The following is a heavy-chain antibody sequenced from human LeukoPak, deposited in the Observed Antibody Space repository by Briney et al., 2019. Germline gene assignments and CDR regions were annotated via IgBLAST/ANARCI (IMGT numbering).Heavy chain of an antibody. V-gene: IGHV3-7*01. CDR3: ARGADGVSSNSRGWFDP. J-gene: IGHJ5*02. CDR1: GFTFSTYW. CDR2: IKQDGSEK. Sequence: GGSLRLSCAASGFTFSTYWMSWVRQAPGKGLEWVANIKQDGSEKYYVDSVKGRFTISRDNAKNSLYLQMNSLRAEDTAVYSCARGADGVSSNSRGWFDPWGQGTLVTVSS. D-gene: IGHD2-15*01.